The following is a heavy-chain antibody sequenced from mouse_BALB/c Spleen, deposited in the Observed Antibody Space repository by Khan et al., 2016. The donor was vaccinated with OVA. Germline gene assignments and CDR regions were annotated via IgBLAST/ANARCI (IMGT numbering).Heavy chain of an antibody. V-gene: IGHV3-2*02. J-gene: IGHJ4*01. CDR3: ARRGIYDGYSLYYAMDY. D-gene: IGHD2-3*01. Sequence: EVQLVESGPGLVKPSQSLSLTCTVTGYSITSDYAWNWIRQFPGNKLEWMGYINYSGSTSYNPYLKSRISITRATSKNQFFLPLNSVPTEDTATYYCARRGIYDGYSLYYAMDYWGQGTSVTVSS. CDR1: GYSITSDYA. CDR2: INYSGST.